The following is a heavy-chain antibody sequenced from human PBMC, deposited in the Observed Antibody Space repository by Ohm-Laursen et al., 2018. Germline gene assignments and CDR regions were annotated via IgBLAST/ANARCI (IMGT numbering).Heavy chain of an antibody. CDR3: AKSLRNAFDI. Sequence: SLRLSCSASGFTFDDYAMHWVRQAPGKGLEWVSGISWNSGSIGYADSVKGRFTISRDNAKNSLYLQMNSLRAEDTALYYCAKSLRNAFDIWGQGTMVTVSS. CDR1: GFTFDDYA. CDR2: ISWNSGSI. V-gene: IGHV3-9*01. J-gene: IGHJ3*02.